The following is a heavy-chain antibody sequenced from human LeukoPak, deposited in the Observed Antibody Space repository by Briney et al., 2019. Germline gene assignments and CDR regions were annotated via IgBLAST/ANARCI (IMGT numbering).Heavy chain of an antibody. V-gene: IGHV4-59*01. CDR3: ARVYYGSGSYYNLRFDP. Sequence: SETLSLTCTVSGGSISSYYWSWIRQPPGKGLEWIGYIYYSGSTNDNPSLKSRVTITLDTSKNQFSLKLNSVTAADTAVYYCARVYYGSGSYYNLRFDPWGQGTLVTVSS. CDR1: GGSISSYY. D-gene: IGHD3-10*01. CDR2: IYYSGST. J-gene: IGHJ5*02.